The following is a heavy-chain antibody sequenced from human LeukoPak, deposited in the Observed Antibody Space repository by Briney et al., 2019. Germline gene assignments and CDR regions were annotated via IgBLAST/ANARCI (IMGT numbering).Heavy chain of an antibody. CDR3: AGLYSNSRPAAMGTLFDN. D-gene: IGHD6-6*01. CDR1: GFDLSTYA. Sequence: GRSLRLSCAASGFDLSTYAMHWVRQAPGKGLEWVAVIWFDESIKYYADSVKGRFTISRDNSKNTLYLQMTSLRAEDSAVYYCAGLYSNSRPAAMGTLFDNWGQGTLVTVSS. CDR2: IWFDESIK. V-gene: IGHV3-33*01. J-gene: IGHJ4*02.